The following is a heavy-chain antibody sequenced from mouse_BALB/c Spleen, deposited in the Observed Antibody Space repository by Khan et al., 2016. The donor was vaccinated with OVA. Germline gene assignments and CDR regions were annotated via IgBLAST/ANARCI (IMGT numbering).Heavy chain of an antibody. J-gene: IGHJ3*01. Sequence: VQLKQSGAELVRPGALVKLSCKASGFTIRDYYMHWVKQRPDQGLELIGWIDPENGHTIYDPKFPGKASITADTSSNTAYLQLSRLTSEDAAVYYWARRGYGNYWFAYWGQGTLVTVSA. D-gene: IGHD2-1*01. V-gene: IGHV14-1*02. CDR2: IDPENGHT. CDR3: ARRGYGNYWFAY. CDR1: GFTIRDYY.